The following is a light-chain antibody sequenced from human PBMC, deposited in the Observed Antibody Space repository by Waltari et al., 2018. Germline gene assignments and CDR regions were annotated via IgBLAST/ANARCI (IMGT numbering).Light chain of an antibody. CDR1: QSVLYSSNNKDD. J-gene: IGKJ2*02. V-gene: IGKV4-1*01. CDR3: HQYYTTPCT. Sequence: EIVMTQSPDSLAVSLGERATINCKYSQSVLYSSNNKDDLAWYQLNPGQRLNLLIYWASVRESGVPDLFSGSGSQTDFTLTISILHAEDVAVYYCHQYYTTPCTFGQGTKLEIK. CDR2: WAS.